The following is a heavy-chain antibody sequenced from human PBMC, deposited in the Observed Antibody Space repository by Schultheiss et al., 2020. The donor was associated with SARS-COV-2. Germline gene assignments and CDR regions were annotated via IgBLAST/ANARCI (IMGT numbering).Heavy chain of an antibody. V-gene: IGHV4-4*08. CDR1: GGSLSNYY. Sequence: SETLSLTCTVSGGSLSNYYWSWIRQPPGKGLEWIGYMYDSGSTSYNPSLKSRVTISVDTSKNQFSLKLSSVTAADTAVYYCARAATLYSSGWYNYWGQGTLVTVSS. D-gene: IGHD6-19*01. J-gene: IGHJ4*02. CDR2: MYDSGST. CDR3: ARAATLYSSGWYNY.